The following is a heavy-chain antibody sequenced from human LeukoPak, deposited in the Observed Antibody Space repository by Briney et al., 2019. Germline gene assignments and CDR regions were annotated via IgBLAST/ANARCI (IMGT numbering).Heavy chain of an antibody. V-gene: IGHV3-74*01. CDR2: INSDGSRT. Sequence: GGSLRLSCAASGFTCSSYWMYWVRQVPGKGLVWVSRINSDGSRTTYADSVKGRFTISRDNAKNTLYLQMNSLRAEDTAVYYCARGGFYGSVDFWGQGTLVTVSS. D-gene: IGHD3-10*01. CDR3: ARGGFYGSVDF. J-gene: IGHJ4*02. CDR1: GFTCSSYW.